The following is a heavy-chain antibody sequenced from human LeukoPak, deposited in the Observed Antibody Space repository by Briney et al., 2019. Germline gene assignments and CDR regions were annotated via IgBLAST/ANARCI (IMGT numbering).Heavy chain of an antibody. D-gene: IGHD6-13*01. V-gene: IGHV4-4*09. Sequence: SETLSLTCTVSGGSIRNYYWSWIRQPPGKGLEWIGYIYTSDTTNYNPSLESRVTMSVDTSKNQFSLELRSVTAADTAVYYCARPVREAAGPKYYYLYYMDVWGTGTTVTVSS. J-gene: IGHJ6*03. CDR2: IYTSDTT. CDR3: ARPVREAAGPKYYYLYYMDV. CDR1: GGSIRNYY.